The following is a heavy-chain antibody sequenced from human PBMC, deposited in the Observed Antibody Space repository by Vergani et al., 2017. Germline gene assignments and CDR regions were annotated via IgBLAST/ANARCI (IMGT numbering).Heavy chain of an antibody. D-gene: IGHD3-10*01. CDR1: NYKFINYG. J-gene: IGHJ4*02. Sequence: VHLVQSGAEVKKSGASVKVSCKASNYKFINYGFSWVRQAPGQGLEWMGWISAYNGNTNYAQKFQGRVSMTADTSTTTAYMELRSLRSDDTAVYYCAGDSLLWFGEFFPLDYWGQGTLVTVSS. CDR2: ISAYNGNT. CDR3: AGDSLLWFGEFFPLDY. V-gene: IGHV1-18*01.